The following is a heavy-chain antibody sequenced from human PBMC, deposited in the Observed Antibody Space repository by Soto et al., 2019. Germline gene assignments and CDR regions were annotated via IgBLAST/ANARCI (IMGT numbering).Heavy chain of an antibody. Sequence: SETLSLTCTVSGGSVSSGTYYWSWIRQPPGKGLEWIGYIYYSGSTNYNPSLKSRVTISVDTAKNQFSLKLSSVTAADTAVYYCARSNGYSYGYPDAFYIWGQGTMVTVSS. CDR1: GGSVSSGTYY. D-gene: IGHD5-18*01. J-gene: IGHJ3*02. CDR3: ARSNGYSYGYPDAFYI. CDR2: IYYSGST. V-gene: IGHV4-61*01.